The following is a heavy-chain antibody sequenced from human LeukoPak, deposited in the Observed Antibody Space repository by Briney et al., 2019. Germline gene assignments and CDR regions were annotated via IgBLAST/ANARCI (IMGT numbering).Heavy chain of an antibody. Sequence: ASVNVSCKASGYTFTSYGISWVRQAPGQGLEWMGWISAYNGNTNYAQKLQGRVTMTTDTSTSTAYMELRSLRSDDTAVYYCARDRGLWFGELSDAFDIWGQGTMVTVSS. CDR1: GYTFTSYG. D-gene: IGHD3-10*01. J-gene: IGHJ3*02. CDR2: ISAYNGNT. V-gene: IGHV1-18*01. CDR3: ARDRGLWFGELSDAFDI.